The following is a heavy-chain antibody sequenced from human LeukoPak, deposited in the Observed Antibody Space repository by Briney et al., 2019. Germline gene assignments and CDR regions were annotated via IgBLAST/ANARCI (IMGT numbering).Heavy chain of an antibody. Sequence: PSETLSLTCTVAGASIRSYYWNWIRQPPGKGLEWIGYIYYSGNTNYNPSLKSRLTISVDTSNNQFSLKLSSVTAADTAVYYCASTSGYCSGGNCYSAFDYWGQGTLVTVSS. D-gene: IGHD2-15*01. CDR2: IYYSGNT. V-gene: IGHV4-59*01. CDR3: ASTSGYCSGGNCYSAFDY. CDR1: GASIRSYY. J-gene: IGHJ4*02.